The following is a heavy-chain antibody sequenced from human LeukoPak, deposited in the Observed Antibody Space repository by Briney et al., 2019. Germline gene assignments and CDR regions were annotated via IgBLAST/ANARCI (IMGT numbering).Heavy chain of an antibody. CDR1: GFTASINY. D-gene: IGHD2-8*01. CDR2: IYSDDRT. V-gene: IGHV3-53*04. Sequence: PGGSLRLSWAVSGFTASINYMSWVRQAPGEGLGWVAVIYSDDRTYYAGSVRGGFTISRPTSQTTSNLHRNGLRAEEPPGFYCAGEVMAKRRALDIWGQGTVVTVSS. CDR3: AGEVMAKRRALDI. J-gene: IGHJ3*02.